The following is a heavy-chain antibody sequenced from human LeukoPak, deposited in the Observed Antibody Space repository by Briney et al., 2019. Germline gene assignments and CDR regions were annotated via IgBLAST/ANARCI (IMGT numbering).Heavy chain of an antibody. CDR3: ARETRSYSGSYYNDY. J-gene: IGHJ4*02. CDR1: GFTFSSYS. D-gene: IGHD1-26*01. Sequence: GGSLRLSCAASGFTFSSYSMTWVRQAPGKGLEWVSSISSSSSYIYYADSVKGRFTISRDNAKNSLYLQMNSLRAEDTAVYYCARETRSYSGSYYNDYWGQGTLVTVSS. V-gene: IGHV3-21*01. CDR2: ISSSSSYI.